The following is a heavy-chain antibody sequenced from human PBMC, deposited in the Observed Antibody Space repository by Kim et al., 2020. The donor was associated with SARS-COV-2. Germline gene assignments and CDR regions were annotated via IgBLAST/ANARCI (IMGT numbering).Heavy chain of an antibody. V-gene: IGHV3-11*01. D-gene: IGHD6-19*01. CDR1: GFTFSDYY. CDR2: ISSSGSTI. J-gene: IGHJ5*02. Sequence: GGSLRRSCAASGFTFSDYYMSWIRQAPGKGLEWVSYISSSGSTIYYADSVKGRFTISRDNAKNSLYLQMNSLRAEDTAVYYCAREVLVWQWLGWFDPWGQGTLVTVSS. CDR3: AREVLVWQWLGWFDP.